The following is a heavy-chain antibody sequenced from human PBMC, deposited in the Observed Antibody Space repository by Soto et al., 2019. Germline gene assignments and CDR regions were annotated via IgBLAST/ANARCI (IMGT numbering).Heavy chain of an antibody. CDR3: ARDLLYYKFFDY. CDR1: GFTFSSYW. J-gene: IGHJ4*02. V-gene: IGHV3-7*03. D-gene: IGHD1-26*01. CDR2: INQDGSQK. Sequence: EVQLVESGGGLVQPGGSLRLSCAASGFTFSSYWMTWVRQAPVKGLEWVANINQDGSQKYYVDSVKGRFTISRDNAKNSVYLQIDSLRADDTAVYYCARDLLYYKFFDYWGQGTLVTVSS.